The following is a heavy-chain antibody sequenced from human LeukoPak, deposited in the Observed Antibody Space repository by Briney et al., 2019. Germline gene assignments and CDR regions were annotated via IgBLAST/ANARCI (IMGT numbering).Heavy chain of an antibody. Sequence: GGSLRLSCAASGFTFSNYGMHWVRQAPGKGLEWVAFIRYDGSNKYYADSVKGRFTISRDNSKNTLYLQMNSLRAEDTAVYYCAKLREWELPDLFDYWGQGTLVTVSS. CDR1: GFTFSNYG. CDR2: IRYDGSNK. V-gene: IGHV3-30*02. D-gene: IGHD1-26*01. CDR3: AKLREWELPDLFDY. J-gene: IGHJ4*02.